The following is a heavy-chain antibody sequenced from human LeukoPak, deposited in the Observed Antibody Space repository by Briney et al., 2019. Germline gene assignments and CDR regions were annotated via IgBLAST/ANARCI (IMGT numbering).Heavy chain of an antibody. J-gene: IGHJ6*03. V-gene: IGHV4-31*03. D-gene: IGHD2-2*01. Sequence: SETLSLTCTVSGGSISSGGYYWSWIRQHPGMGLEWIGYIYYSGSTYYNPSLKSRVTISVDTSKNQFSLKLSSVTAADTAVYYCARVGRSCSSTSCMNYYYYYYMDVWGKGTTVTVSS. CDR3: ARVGRSCSSTSCMNYYYYYYMDV. CDR2: IYYSGST. CDR1: GGSISSGGYY.